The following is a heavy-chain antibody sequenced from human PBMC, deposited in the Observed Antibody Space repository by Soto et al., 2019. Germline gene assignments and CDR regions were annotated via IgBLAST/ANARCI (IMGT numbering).Heavy chain of an antibody. J-gene: IGHJ4*02. Sequence: QVQLVQSGAEVKKPGASVKVSCKASGYTFTSYDINWVRQATGQGLEWMGWMNPNSGNTGDAQKLQGRVTMTRNTSISTAYMELSSLRSEDTAVYYCARRELMVRGFPWWGQGTLVTVSS. CDR3: ARRELMVRGFPW. CDR2: MNPNSGNT. CDR1: GYTFTSYD. D-gene: IGHD3-10*01. V-gene: IGHV1-8*01.